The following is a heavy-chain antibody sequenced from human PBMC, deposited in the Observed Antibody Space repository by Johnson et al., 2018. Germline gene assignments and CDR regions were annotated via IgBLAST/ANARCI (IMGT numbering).Heavy chain of an antibody. CDR1: GGSFSGYY. V-gene: IGHV4-34*01. J-gene: IGHJ6*03. CDR2: INHSGST. D-gene: IGHD3-10*01. Sequence: QVQLQQWGAGLLKPSETLSLTCDVYGGSFSGYYWSWIRQPPGKGLAWIGEINHSGSTNYNPSLKSRVTISVDTSKNQFSLKLSSVTAADTAVYYWARGTGGTMGRGVIINSYYYYYYMDVWGKGTTVTVSS. CDR3: ARGTGGTMGRGVIINSYYYYYYMDV.